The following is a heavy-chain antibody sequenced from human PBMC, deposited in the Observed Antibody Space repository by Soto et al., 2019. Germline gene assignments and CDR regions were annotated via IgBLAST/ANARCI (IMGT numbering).Heavy chain of an antibody. CDR3: ARPSVRHGAFDI. J-gene: IGHJ3*02. CDR2: IDHSGIT. D-gene: IGHD6-19*01. CDR1: GGSFSGYY. Sequence: QVQLQQWGAGLLKPSETLSLSCAVYGGSFSGYYWTWIRQSPGKGLEWIGEIDHSGITNYDPSLKCRGTLSVDTSKNQFSLMLSSVTAADTAVYYCARPSVRHGAFDIWGQGTMVTVSS. V-gene: IGHV4-34*02.